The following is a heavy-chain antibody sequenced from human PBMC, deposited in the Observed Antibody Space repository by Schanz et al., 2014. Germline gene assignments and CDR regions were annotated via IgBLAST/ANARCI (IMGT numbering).Heavy chain of an antibody. D-gene: IGHD3-10*02. CDR2: ISVYNHNK. V-gene: IGHV1-18*01. J-gene: IGHJ4*02. CDR3: ARYRRLFDRDDLYYFDS. CDR1: GYTFTTYA. Sequence: QVQLVQSGAEVKKPGASVRVSCKASGYTFTTYAMSWVRQAPGQGLEWVGWISVYNHNKEYDQKFQGRVTMTTDTSTSTAYMALTDLRSDDTAVYDCARYRRLFDRDDLYYFDSWGQGTLVTVSS.